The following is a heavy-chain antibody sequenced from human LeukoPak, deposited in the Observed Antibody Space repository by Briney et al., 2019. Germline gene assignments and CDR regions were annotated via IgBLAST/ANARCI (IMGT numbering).Heavy chain of an antibody. CDR1: GGSISSYY. Sequence: SETLSLTCTVSGGSISSYYWSWIRQPPGKGLEWIGYIYTSGSTNYNPSLKSRVTISVDTSKNQFSLKLSSVTAADTAVYYCARSAGNVPYYFDYWGQGTLVTVSS. CDR2: IYTSGST. V-gene: IGHV4-4*09. J-gene: IGHJ4*02. CDR3: ARSAGNVPYYFDY.